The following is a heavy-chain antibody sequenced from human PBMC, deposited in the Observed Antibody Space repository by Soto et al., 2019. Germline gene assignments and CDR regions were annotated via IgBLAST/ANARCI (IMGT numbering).Heavy chain of an antibody. CDR1: GGSFSGYY. J-gene: IGHJ4*02. D-gene: IGHD6-13*01. V-gene: IGHV4-34*02. CDR3: ARGSIVAAV. Sequence: QVQLQQWGAGLVKPSETLSLTCAVSGGSFSGYYWTWIRQPPGKGLEWIGEINHSGSTNYNPSLRSRVTLSVDTSKSQFSMTMNSMTAADTALYFCARGSIVAAVWGQGILVTVSS. CDR2: INHSGST.